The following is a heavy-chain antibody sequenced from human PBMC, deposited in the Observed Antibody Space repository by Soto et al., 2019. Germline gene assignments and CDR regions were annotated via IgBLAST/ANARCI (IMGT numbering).Heavy chain of an antibody. CDR3: ASQCIAAARRGLYYFDY. V-gene: IGHV5-51*01. CDR2: IYPGDSDT. D-gene: IGHD6-13*01. J-gene: IGHJ4*02. Sequence: GESLKISCKGSGYSFTSYWIGWVRQMPGEGLEWMGIIYPGDSDTRYSPSFQGQVTISADKSISTAYMQWSSLKASDTAMYYCASQCIAAARRGLYYFDYWGQGTIVTLSS. CDR1: GYSFTSYW.